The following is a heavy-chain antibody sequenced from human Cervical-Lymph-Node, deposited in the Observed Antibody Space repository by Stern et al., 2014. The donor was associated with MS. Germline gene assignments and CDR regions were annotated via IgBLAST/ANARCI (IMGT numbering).Heavy chain of an antibody. CDR1: GGSISSGGYY. CDR3: ARGRDGYKSHFDY. Sequence: QVQLQQSGPGLVKPSQTLSLTCTVSGGSISSGGYYWSWIRQHPGKGLEWIGYIYYSGSTYYNPSLKSRVTISVDTSKNQFSLKLSSVTAADTAVYYCARGRDGYKSHFDYWGQGTLVTVSS. V-gene: IGHV4-31*03. D-gene: IGHD5-24*01. J-gene: IGHJ4*02. CDR2: IYYSGST.